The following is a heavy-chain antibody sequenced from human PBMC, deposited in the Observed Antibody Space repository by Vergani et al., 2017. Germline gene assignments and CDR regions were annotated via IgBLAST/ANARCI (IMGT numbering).Heavy chain of an antibody. Sequence: QVQLVQSGAEVKKPGASVKVSCKASGYTFTGYYMHWVRQAPGQGLEWMGWINPNSGGTNYAQKFQGRVTMTRDESISTAYMELSRLRSDDTAVYYCARRFWFGELYYGMDVWGQGTTVTVSS. CDR3: ARRFWFGELYYGMDV. D-gene: IGHD3-10*01. CDR1: GYTFTGYY. CDR2: INPNSGGT. J-gene: IGHJ6*02. V-gene: IGHV1-2*02.